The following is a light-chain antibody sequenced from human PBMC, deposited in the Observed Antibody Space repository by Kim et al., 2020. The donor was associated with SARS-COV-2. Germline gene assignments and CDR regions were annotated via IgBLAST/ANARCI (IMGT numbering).Light chain of an antibody. V-gene: IGLV6-57*04. J-gene: IGLJ2*01. CDR1: SGSIDDNY. CDR2: EDD. CDR3: QSYNRDNVI. Sequence: NFMLTQPHSVSESPGKTVTISCTRSSGSIDDNYVQWYQQRPGGVATTVIYEDDQRPSGVSDRFSGSIDNSSNSASLTISGLRTEDEADYYCQSYNRDNVIFGGGTQLTVL.